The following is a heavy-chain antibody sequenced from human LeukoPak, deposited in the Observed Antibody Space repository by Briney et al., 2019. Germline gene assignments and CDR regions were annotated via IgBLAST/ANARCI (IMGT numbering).Heavy chain of an antibody. V-gene: IGHV3-21*01. CDR2: ISSSSSYI. J-gene: IGHJ3*02. CDR1: GFTFSSYA. CDR3: ARDSDAFDI. Sequence: GGSLRLSCAASGFTFSSYAMSWVRQAPGKGLEWVSSISSSSSYIYYADSVKGRFTISRDNAKNSLYPRMNSLRAEDTAVYYCARDSDAFDIWGQGTMVTVSS.